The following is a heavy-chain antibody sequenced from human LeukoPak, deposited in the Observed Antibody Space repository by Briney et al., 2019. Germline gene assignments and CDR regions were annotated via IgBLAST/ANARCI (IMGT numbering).Heavy chain of an antibody. V-gene: IGHV3-11*01. Sequence: GGSLRLSCAASGFSFSDFYMSWIRQAPGMGLEWISYIGTRSNPIYYADSVKGRFTISRDDAKNSLYLQMNSLRDEDTAVYFCAREARGSGRDFDYWGQGILVTVSS. J-gene: IGHJ4*02. CDR3: AREARGSGRDFDY. CDR2: IGTRSNPI. D-gene: IGHD1-26*01. CDR1: GFSFSDFY.